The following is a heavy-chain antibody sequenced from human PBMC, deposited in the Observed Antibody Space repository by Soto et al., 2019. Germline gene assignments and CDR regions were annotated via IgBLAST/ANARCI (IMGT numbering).Heavy chain of an antibody. D-gene: IGHD3-3*01. J-gene: IGHJ6*03. V-gene: IGHV3-23*01. CDR3: AKDLGTDDFWSAYYTYYCMDV. CDR2: ISGSGDNT. CDR1: GFTFSSYA. Sequence: EVQLLESGGGLVQPGGSLRLSCAASGFTFSSYALNWVRQAPGKGLEWVSVISGSGDNTYYADSVKGRFTISRDNPKNTLYLQMNSLRAEDTAVYYCAKDLGTDDFWSAYYTYYCMDVWGKGTTVTVSS.